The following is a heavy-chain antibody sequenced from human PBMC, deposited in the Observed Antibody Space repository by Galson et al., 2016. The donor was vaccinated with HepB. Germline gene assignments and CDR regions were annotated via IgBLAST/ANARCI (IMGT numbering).Heavy chain of an antibody. CDR1: GFTFSSYG. Sequence: SLRLSCAASGFTFSSYGMTWVRQAPGKGLEWVSSISPSGDGRTYADSVKGRLTISRDNFKNTLYRQMDSLEADDTAIYFCAKILGTVTTFSWSFDVWGRGTLVSVSS. J-gene: IGHJ2*01. D-gene: IGHD4-17*01. CDR3: AKILGTVTTFSWSFDV. CDR2: ISPSGDGR. V-gene: IGHV3-23*01.